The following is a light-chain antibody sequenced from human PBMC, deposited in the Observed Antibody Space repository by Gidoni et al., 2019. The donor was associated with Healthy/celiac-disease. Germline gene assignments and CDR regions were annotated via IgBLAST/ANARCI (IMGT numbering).Light chain of an antibody. J-gene: IGLJ3*02. Sequence: QSVLTQPPSVSGAPGQSVTISCTGSSSNIGACYDVHWYKQLPGPTPKLLIYGNSTRPSGVPDRFSGSKSGTSASLASTGLQAEDEADYYCQSYDSSLSGLGVFGGGTKLTVL. CDR1: SSNIGACYD. CDR2: GNS. V-gene: IGLV1-40*01. CDR3: QSYDSSLSGLGV.